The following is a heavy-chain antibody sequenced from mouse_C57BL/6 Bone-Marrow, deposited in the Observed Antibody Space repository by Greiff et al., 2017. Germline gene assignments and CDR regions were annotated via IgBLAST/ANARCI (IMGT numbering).Heavy chain of an antibody. CDR2: IDPSDSYT. Sequence: VQLQQSGAELARPGASVKLSCKASGYTFTSYWMQWVKQRPGPGLEWIGEIDPSDSYTNYNQKFKGKATLTVDTSSSTAYMQLSSLTSEDSAVYYCARSRDHYGYDEWFAYGGQGTLVTVSA. D-gene: IGHD2-2*01. J-gene: IGHJ3*01. CDR1: GYTFTSYW. V-gene: IGHV1-50*01. CDR3: ARSRDHYGYDEWFAY.